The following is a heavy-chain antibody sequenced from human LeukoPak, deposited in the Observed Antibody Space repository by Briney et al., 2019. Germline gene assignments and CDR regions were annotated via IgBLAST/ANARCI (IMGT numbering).Heavy chain of an antibody. CDR1: CGSISRGRYY. V-gene: IGHV4-31*03. CDR2: IYYSGST. Sequence: SQTLSLTFTVSCGSISRGRYYLSWIRQHPGKGLEWIGYIYYSGSTYYNPSLKSRVTISVDTSKNQFSLKLSSVTASDTAVYYCARDLCPAGSLREHYYGMDVWGQGTTVTVSS. D-gene: IGHD2-2*01. CDR3: ARDLCPAGSLREHYYGMDV. J-gene: IGHJ6*02.